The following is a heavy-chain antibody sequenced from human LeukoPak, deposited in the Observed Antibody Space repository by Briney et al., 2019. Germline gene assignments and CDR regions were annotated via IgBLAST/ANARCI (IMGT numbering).Heavy chain of an antibody. CDR2: IYYSGST. CDR1: GGSISSYY. CDR3: ARYHSSGWYQKYYFDY. D-gene: IGHD6-19*01. Sequence: PSETLSLTCTVSGGSISSYYWSWIRQPPGKGLEWIGYIYYSGSTNYNPSLKSRVTISVDTSKNQFSLKLSSVTAADTAVYYCARYHSSGWYQKYYFDYWGQGTLVTVSS. J-gene: IGHJ4*02. V-gene: IGHV4-59*01.